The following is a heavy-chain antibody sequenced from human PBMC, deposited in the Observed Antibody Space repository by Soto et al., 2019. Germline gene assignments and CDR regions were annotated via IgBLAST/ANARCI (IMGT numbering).Heavy chain of an antibody. D-gene: IGHD3-10*01. Sequence: XGSLRLSCATSGFTFSNYWIHWVRQAPGEGLVWVSRINPDATTINYADSVKGRFTVSRDNAKNTLYLQMNSLRAEDTAVYYCATAGSYRFDHWGQGTLVTVSS. CDR3: ATAGSYRFDH. CDR2: INPDATTI. V-gene: IGHV3-74*01. CDR1: GFTFSNYW. J-gene: IGHJ4*02.